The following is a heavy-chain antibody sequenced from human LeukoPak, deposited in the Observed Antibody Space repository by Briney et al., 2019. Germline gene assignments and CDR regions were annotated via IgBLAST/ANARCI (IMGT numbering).Heavy chain of an antibody. CDR3: AREGPRGNSQFDY. CDR2: RWYDGSNK. Sequence: GGSLRLSCAASGVTFSSYGMHWVRQAPGKGLEWVALRWYDGSNKYYADSVKGRLTISRDNSKNTLYLQMNSLRAEDTAVYYCAREGPRGNSQFDYWGQGTLVTVSS. J-gene: IGHJ4*02. CDR1: GVTFSSYG. V-gene: IGHV3-33*01. D-gene: IGHD2/OR15-2a*01.